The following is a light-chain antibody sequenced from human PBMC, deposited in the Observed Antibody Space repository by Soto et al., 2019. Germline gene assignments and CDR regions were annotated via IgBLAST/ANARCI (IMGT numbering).Light chain of an antibody. CDR3: QQYNNWPRT. CDR2: GAS. CDR1: QSVSSN. V-gene: IGKV3-15*01. J-gene: IGKJ1*01. Sequence: EIVRTQSPGTLSVSAGERATLSCRASQSVSSNLAWYQQKPGQAPRLLIYGASTRATGIPARFSGSGSGTEFTLTISSLQSEDFAVYYCQQYNNWPRTFGQGTKVDIK.